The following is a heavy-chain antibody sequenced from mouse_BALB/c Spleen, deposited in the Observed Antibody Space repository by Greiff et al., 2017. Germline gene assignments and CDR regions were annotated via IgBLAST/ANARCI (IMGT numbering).Heavy chain of an antibody. V-gene: IGHV5-6-3*01. J-gene: IGHJ2*01. CDR1: GFTFSSYG. D-gene: IGHD1-1*01. Sequence: EVQLVESGGGLVQPGGSLKLSCAASGFTFSSYGMSWVRQTPDKRLELVATINSNGGSTYYPDSVKGRFTISRDNAKNTLYLQMSSLKSEDTAMYYSARGDYCGSRDDWGQGTTLTVSS. CDR2: INSNGGST. CDR3: ARGDYCGSRDD.